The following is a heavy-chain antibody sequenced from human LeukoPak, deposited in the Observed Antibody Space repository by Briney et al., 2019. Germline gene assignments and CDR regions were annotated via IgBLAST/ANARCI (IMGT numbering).Heavy chain of an antibody. V-gene: IGHV3-74*01. CDR3: ARYEIVGATSYYYYGMDV. CDR1: GFTFSSYW. Sequence: GGSLRLSCAASGFTFSSYWMHWVRQAPGKGLVWVSRIYSDGSITNYADSVKGRFTISRDNAKNTLYLQMNSLRAEDTAVYYCARYEIVGATSYYYYGMDVWGQGTTVTVSS. J-gene: IGHJ6*02. CDR2: IYSDGSIT. D-gene: IGHD1-26*01.